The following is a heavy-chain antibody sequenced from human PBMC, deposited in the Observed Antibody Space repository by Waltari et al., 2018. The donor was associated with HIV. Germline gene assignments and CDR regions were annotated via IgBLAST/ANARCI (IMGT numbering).Heavy chain of an antibody. CDR3: AREGARMTTMIYYYYGMDV. D-gene: IGHD4-4*01. Sequence: QVQLVQSGAEVKKPGASVKVSYKASGYTFTGYYMHWVRQAPGQGLEWMGRINPNSGGTNYAQQFQGRVTMTRDTSISTAYMELSRLRSDDTAVYYCAREGARMTTMIYYYYGMDVWGQGTTVTVSS. J-gene: IGHJ6*02. CDR2: INPNSGGT. CDR1: GYTFTGYY. V-gene: IGHV1-2*06.